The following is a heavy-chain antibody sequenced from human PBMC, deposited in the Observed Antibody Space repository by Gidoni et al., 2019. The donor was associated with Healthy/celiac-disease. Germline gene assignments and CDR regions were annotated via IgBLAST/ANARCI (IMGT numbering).Heavy chain of an antibody. J-gene: IGHJ5*02. CDR3: ARAGYSYSAWFDP. V-gene: IGHV4-38-2*01. D-gene: IGHD5-18*01. CDR2: IYRSGST. CDR1: GYSISSGYY. Sequence: QVQLQESGPGLVKPSETLSRTCAVSGYSISSGYYWGWIRQPPGKGLKWIGTIYRSGSTYYNPSLKSRVTISVDTSKNQFSLNLSSVTAADTAVYYCARAGYSYSAWFDPWGQGTLVTVSS.